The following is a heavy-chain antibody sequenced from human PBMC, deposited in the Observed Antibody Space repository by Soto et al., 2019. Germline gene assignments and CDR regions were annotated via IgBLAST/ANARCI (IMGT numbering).Heavy chain of an antibody. Sequence: QVQLVQSGAEVEKPGSSVKVSCKVSGGTTSSYTIGWVRQAPGQGLQWMGNIVPMIGKVDYAQTFQDRVTLTADKSTRTAYIELSRLRSEDTAVYFCALRTGNWDPVADWGQGTLVTVSS. D-gene: IGHD1-1*01. V-gene: IGHV1-69*02. CDR3: ALRTGNWDPVAD. CDR1: GGTTSSYT. CDR2: IVPMIGKV. J-gene: IGHJ4*02.